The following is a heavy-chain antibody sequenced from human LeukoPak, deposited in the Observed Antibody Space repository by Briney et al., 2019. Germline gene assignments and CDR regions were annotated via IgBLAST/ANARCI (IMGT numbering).Heavy chain of an antibody. D-gene: IGHD4-17*01. Sequence: PSETLSLTCTVSGYSISSGYYWGWIRQPPGKGLEWIGSIYHSESTYYNPSLKSRVTISVDTSKNQFSLKLSSVTAADTAVYYCARGTTVTTERGYYYYYYMDVWGKGTTVTVSS. J-gene: IGHJ6*03. CDR3: ARGTTVTTERGYYYYYYMDV. V-gene: IGHV4-38-2*02. CDR2: IYHSEST. CDR1: GYSISSGYY.